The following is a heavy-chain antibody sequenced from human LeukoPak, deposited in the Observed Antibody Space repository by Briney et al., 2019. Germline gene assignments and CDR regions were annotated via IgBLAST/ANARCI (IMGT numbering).Heavy chain of an antibody. CDR2: IYYSGST. V-gene: IGHV4-39*01. CDR3: ARLGYYYYYMDV. Sequence: SETLSLTCTVSGGSISSSSYYWGWIRQPPGKELEWIGSIYYSGSTYYNPSLKSRVTISVDTSKNQFSLKLSSVTAADTAVYYCARLGYYYYYMDVWGKGTTVTISS. J-gene: IGHJ6*03. CDR1: GGSISSSSYY.